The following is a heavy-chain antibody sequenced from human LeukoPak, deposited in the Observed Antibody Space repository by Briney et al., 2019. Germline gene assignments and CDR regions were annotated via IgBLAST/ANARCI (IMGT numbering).Heavy chain of an antibody. D-gene: IGHD1-7*01. V-gene: IGHV1-69*04. J-gene: IGHJ4*02. Sequence: SVKVSCKAPGGTFSSYAISWVRQAPGQGLEWMGRIIPIFGIANYAQKFQGRVTITADKSTSTAYMELSSLRSDDTAVYYCAREAPYNWNSPSLDYWGQGTLVTVSS. CDR3: AREAPYNWNSPSLDY. CDR1: GGTFSSYA. CDR2: IIPIFGIA.